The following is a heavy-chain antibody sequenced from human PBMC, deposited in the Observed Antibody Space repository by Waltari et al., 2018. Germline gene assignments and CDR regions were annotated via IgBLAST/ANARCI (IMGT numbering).Heavy chain of an antibody. CDR1: GGSISSYY. Sequence: QVQLQESGPGLVKPSETLSLTCTVPGGSISSYYWSWIRPPPGKGLGWIGYIYYSGSTNYNPSLKSRVTISVDTSKNQFSLKLSSVTAADTAVYYCARVGYDFWSGYYYYYYMDVWGKGTTVTVSS. V-gene: IGHV4-59*01. D-gene: IGHD3-3*01. CDR2: IYYSGST. CDR3: ARVGYDFWSGYYYYYYMDV. J-gene: IGHJ6*03.